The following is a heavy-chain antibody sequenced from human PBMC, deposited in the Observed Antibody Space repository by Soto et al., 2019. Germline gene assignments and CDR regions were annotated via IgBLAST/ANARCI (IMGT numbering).Heavy chain of an antibody. Sequence: EVQLVESGGGLVKPGGSLRLSCAASGFTFSSYSMNWVRQAPGKGLEWVSAVTTSSMYIYYADSVKGRFTISSDNAKNSLYLQMDSLRAEDTALNCCAGGMSPSYTSGPKYWGQGTLVTVSS. CDR1: GFTFSSYS. CDR3: AGGMSPSYTSGPKY. V-gene: IGHV3-21*01. J-gene: IGHJ4*02. D-gene: IGHD6-19*01. CDR2: VTTSSMYI.